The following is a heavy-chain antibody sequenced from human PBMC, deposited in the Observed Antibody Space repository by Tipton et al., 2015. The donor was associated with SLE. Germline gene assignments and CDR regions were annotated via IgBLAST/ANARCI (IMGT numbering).Heavy chain of an antibody. D-gene: IGHD4-17*01. CDR3: ARVRGLVFGDDAFDV. Sequence: TLSLTCAVFGGSFSGSDWSWIRQPPGKGLEWIGDINHSGTINYNPSLGSRVSISIDTSKNQFSLKLTSVTAADTAVYFCARVRGLVFGDDAFDVWGQGTMVTVSS. V-gene: IGHV4-34*01. CDR1: GGSFSGSD. J-gene: IGHJ3*01. CDR2: INHSGTI.